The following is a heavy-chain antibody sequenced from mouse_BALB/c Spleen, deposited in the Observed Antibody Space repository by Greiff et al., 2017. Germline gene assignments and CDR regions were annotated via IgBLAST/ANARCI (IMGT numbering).Heavy chain of an antibody. V-gene: IGHV5-4*02. J-gene: IGHJ2*01. CDR1: GFTFSDYY. Sequence: DVKLVESGGGLVKPGGSLKLSCAASGFTFSDYYMYWVRQTPEKRLEWVATISDGGSYTYYPDSVKGRFTISRDNAKNNLYLQMSSLKSEDTAMYYCARDRYDYFDYWGQGTTLTVSS. CDR3: ARDRYDYFDY. D-gene: IGHD2-14*01. CDR2: ISDGGSYT.